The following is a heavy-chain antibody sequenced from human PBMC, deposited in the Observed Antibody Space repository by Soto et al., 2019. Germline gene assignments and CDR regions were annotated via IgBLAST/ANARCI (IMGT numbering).Heavy chain of an antibody. V-gene: IGHV4-59*01. J-gene: IGHJ4*02. D-gene: IGHD5-18*01. CDR1: GCSISSYY. Sequence: SETLSLTCTFSGCSISSYYVSWIRQPPGKGLEWIGYIYYSGSTNYNPSLKSRVTISVDTSKNQFSLKLSSVTAADTAVYYCARVRGYSYGYGLFDYWGQGTLVTVSS. CDR2: IYYSGST. CDR3: ARVRGYSYGYGLFDY.